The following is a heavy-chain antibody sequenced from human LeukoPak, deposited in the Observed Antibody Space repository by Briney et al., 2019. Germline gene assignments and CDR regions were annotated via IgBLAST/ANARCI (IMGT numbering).Heavy chain of an antibody. D-gene: IGHD3-22*01. J-gene: IGHJ4*02. CDR2: ISAYNGNT. CDR3: ARSHFYYDSSVPHE. CDR1: GYTFTSYG. V-gene: IGHV1-18*01. Sequence: GASVKVSCKASGYTFTSYGISWVRQAPGQGLEWMGWISAYNGNTNYAQKLQGRVTMTTDTSTSTAYMELRSLRSDDTAVYYCARSHFYYDSSVPHEWGQGTLVTVSS.